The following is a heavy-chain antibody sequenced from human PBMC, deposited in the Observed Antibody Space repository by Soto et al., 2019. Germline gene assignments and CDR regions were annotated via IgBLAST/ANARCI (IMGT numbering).Heavy chain of an antibody. D-gene: IGHD5-12*01. CDR3: ARPQVGGYDSGTSLDY. Sequence: SVKVSCKASGGTFSSYAISWVRQAPGQGLEWMGGIIPIFGTPNYAQKFQGRVTITAGESTSTAYMEVSSLRSEDTAVYYCARPQVGGYDSGTSLDYWGQGTLVTVS. V-gene: IGHV1-69*13. J-gene: IGHJ4*02. CDR1: GGTFSSYA. CDR2: IIPIFGTP.